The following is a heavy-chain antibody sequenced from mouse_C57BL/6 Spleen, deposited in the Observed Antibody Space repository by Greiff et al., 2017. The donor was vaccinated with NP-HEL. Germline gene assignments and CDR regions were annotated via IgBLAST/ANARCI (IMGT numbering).Heavy chain of an antibody. CDR1: GYTFTSYW. V-gene: IGHV1-59*01. CDR2: NDPSDSYT. CDR3: APYYDYSWFAY. J-gene: IGHJ3*01. Sequence: QVQLQQPGAELVRPGTSVKLSCKASGYTFTSYWMHWVKQRPGQGLEWIGVNDPSDSYTNYNQKFKGKATLTVDTSSSTAYMQLSSLTSEDSAVYYCAPYYDYSWFAYWGQGTLVTVSA. D-gene: IGHD2-4*01.